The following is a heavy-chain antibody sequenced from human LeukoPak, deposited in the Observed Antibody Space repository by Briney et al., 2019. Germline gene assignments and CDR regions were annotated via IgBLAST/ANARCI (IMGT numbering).Heavy chain of an antibody. J-gene: IGHJ4*02. CDR1: GFTFSSYA. D-gene: IGHD3-22*01. CDR2: ISGSGGST. CDR3: AKDDPPEYYYDLDY. V-gene: IGHV3-23*01. Sequence: GGSLRLSCAASGFTFSSYAMSWVRQAPGKGLEWVSAISGSGGSTYYADSVKGRFTISRDNSKNTLYLQVNSLRAEDTAAYYCAKDDPPEYYYDLDYWGQGTLVTVSS.